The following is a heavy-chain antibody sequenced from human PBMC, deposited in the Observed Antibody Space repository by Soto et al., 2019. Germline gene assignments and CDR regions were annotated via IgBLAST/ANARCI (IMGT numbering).Heavy chain of an antibody. CDR3: EGSSWPRGFDP. Sequence: GGSLRLSCAASGFTFSSYAMSWVRQAPGKGLEWVSAISGSGGSTYYADSVKGRFTISRDNSKNTLYLQMNSLRAEDTAVYDCEGSSWPRGFDPWGQGTLVTVSS. J-gene: IGHJ5*02. CDR1: GFTFSSYA. CDR2: ISGSGGST. D-gene: IGHD6-13*01. V-gene: IGHV3-23*01.